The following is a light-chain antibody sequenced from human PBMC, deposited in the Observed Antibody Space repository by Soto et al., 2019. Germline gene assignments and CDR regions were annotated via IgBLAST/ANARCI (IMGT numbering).Light chain of an antibody. Sequence: EIVMTQSPATLSVSPGERGTLSCRASQSVSSNLAWYQQKPGQAPRLLIYGASNRATGIPDRFSGSGSGTDFTLTISRLEPEDFAVYYCQQYGSSGTFGQGTKVDIK. CDR3: QQYGSSGT. CDR1: QSVSSN. J-gene: IGKJ1*01. CDR2: GAS. V-gene: IGKV3-20*01.